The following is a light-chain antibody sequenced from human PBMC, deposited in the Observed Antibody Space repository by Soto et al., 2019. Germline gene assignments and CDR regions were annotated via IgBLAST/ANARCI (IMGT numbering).Light chain of an antibody. CDR3: QQYKNWPPWT. CDR2: GTS. Sequence: EIVMTQSPAALSVSPGERATLSCRASQSVSDNLARYQQKPGQAPRLLIFGTSTRATGIPARFSGSGSGTEFTLTISSLQTEDFAVYYCQQYKNWPPWTFGQGTKVDIK. J-gene: IGKJ1*01. CDR1: QSVSDN. V-gene: IGKV3-15*01.